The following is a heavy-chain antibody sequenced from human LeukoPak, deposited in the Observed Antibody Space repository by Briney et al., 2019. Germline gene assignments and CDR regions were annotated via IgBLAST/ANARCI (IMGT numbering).Heavy chain of an antibody. J-gene: IGHJ4*02. CDR1: GGSISSSAYY. CDR3: ARGPYSRKDYFDY. Sequence: SETLSLTCTVSGGSISSSAYYWGWIRQPPGKGLEWIGSMFYSGSTNYNPSLKSRVTISVDTSKNQFSLKLSSVTAADTAVYYCARGPYSRKDYFDYWGQGTLVTVSS. D-gene: IGHD3-16*01. CDR2: MFYSGST. V-gene: IGHV4-39*07.